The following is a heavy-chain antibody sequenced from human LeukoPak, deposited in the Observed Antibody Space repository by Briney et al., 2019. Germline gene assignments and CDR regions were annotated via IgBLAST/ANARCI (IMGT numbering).Heavy chain of an antibody. CDR3: AKDRDSGGSDAFDI. D-gene: IGHD3-22*01. Sequence: GGSLRLSCAASGFTFDDYAMHWVRQAPGKGLEWVSLISWDGGSTYYADSVKGRFTISRDNSKNSLYLQMNSLRAEDTALYYCAKDRDSGGSDAFDIWGQGTMVTVSS. J-gene: IGHJ3*02. CDR2: ISWDGGST. CDR1: GFTFDDYA. V-gene: IGHV3-43D*03.